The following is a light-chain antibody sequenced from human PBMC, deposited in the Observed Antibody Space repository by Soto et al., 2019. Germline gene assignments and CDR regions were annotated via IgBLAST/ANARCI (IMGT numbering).Light chain of an antibody. CDR2: SNN. CDR1: SSNIGGTNY. CDR3: ASWYDRLGAVI. J-gene: IGLJ2*01. V-gene: IGLV1-47*02. Sequence: QSVLTQPPSASGTPGQRVFISCSGSSSNIGGTNYAYWYQQLPGAAPKLLMHSNNLRPSGVPERISGSKSGTSASLAIIGLRSEDEAVYYCASWYDRLGAVIFGGGTKLIVL.